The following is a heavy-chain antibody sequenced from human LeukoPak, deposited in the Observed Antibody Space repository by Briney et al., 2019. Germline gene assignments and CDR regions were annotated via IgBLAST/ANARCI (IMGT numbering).Heavy chain of an antibody. J-gene: IGHJ6*02. CDR1: GFTFSSYA. CDR3: AKDLGSGWCDYYYGMDV. CDR2: ISGSGGST. Sequence: GGSLRLSCAASGFTFSSYAMSWVRQAPGKGLEWVSAISGSGGSTYYADSVKGRFTISRDNSKNTLYLQMNSLRAEDTAVYYCAKDLGSGWCDYYYGMDVWGQGTTVTVSS. V-gene: IGHV3-23*01. D-gene: IGHD6-19*01.